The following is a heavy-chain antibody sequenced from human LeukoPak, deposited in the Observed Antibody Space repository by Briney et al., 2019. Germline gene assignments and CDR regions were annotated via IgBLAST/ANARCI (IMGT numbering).Heavy chain of an antibody. V-gene: IGHV1-69*05. CDR2: VIPIYGTP. Sequence: SVKVSCKASGGSFSTSGFSWVRQAPGQGLEWMGGVIPIYGTPSYAQKFQGRVTITTDESTSTAHMELSSLRSEDTAVYYCARDHWGIVENGYDYFYYDMDVWGQGTTVTVSS. CDR1: GGSFSTSG. CDR3: ARDHWGIVENGYDYFYYDMDV. D-gene: IGHD7-27*01. J-gene: IGHJ6*02.